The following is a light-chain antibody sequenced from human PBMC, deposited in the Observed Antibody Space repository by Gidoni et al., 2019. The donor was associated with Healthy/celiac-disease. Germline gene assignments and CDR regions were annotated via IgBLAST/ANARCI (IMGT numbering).Light chain of an antibody. J-gene: IGKJ1*01. Sequence: DIQMTQSPSSLSASVGDRVTITCRASQSISSYLNWYQQKPGKAPKLLIYAASSLQSGVPSRFSGSGSGTEFTLTISSLQPEEFATYYCQQSYSTPWTFGQGTKVESK. CDR2: AAS. CDR3: QQSYSTPWT. CDR1: QSISSY. V-gene: IGKV1-39*01.